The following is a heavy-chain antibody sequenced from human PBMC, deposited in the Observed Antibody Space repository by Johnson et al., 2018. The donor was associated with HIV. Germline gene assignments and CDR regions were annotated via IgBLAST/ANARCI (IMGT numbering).Heavy chain of an antibody. CDR2: ISWNSGSI. J-gene: IGHJ3*02. CDR3: ARARGQLTRGDDAFDI. Sequence: VQLVESGGGLVQPGRSLRLSCAASGLTFEDYAMHWVRQAPGKGLEWVSGISWNSGSIGYADSVKGRFTISRDNAKNSLYLQMNSLRAEDTALYYCARARGQLTRGDDAFDIWGQGTMVTVSS. V-gene: IGHV3-9*01. D-gene: IGHD6-13*01. CDR1: GLTFEDYA.